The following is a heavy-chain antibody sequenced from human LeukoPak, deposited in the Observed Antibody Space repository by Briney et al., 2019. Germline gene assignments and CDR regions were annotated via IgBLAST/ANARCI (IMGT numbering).Heavy chain of an antibody. CDR3: AKDWDIVATITGDAFDI. CDR2: ISGSGGST. V-gene: IGHV3-23*01. D-gene: IGHD5-12*01. Sequence: GGSLRLSCAASGFTFSSYAMSWVRQAPGNGLEWVSAISGSGGSTYYADSVKGRFTISRDNSKNTLYLQMNSLRAEDTAVYYCAKDWDIVATITGDAFDIWGQGTMVTVSS. J-gene: IGHJ3*02. CDR1: GFTFSSYA.